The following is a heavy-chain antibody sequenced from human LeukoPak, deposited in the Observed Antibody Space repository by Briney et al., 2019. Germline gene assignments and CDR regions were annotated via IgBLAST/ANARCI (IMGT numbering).Heavy chain of an antibody. Sequence: SETLSLTCAVYGGSFSGYYWSWIRQPPGKGLEWIGEINHSGSTNYNPSLKSRVTISVDTSKNQFSLKLSSVTAADTAVYYCARDTAFGVAGYYYYGMDVWGQGTTATVSS. CDR3: ARDTAFGVAGYYYYGMDV. CDR1: GGSFSGYY. D-gene: IGHD6-19*01. J-gene: IGHJ6*02. CDR2: INHSGST. V-gene: IGHV4-34*01.